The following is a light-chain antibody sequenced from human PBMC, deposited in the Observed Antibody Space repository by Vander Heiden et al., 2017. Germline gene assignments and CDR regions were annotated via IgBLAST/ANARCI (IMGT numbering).Light chain of an antibody. Sequence: DIQMTQSPSTLSASVGDRVTISCRASQSISSWLAWYQQKPGKAPKLLIYDASSLESGVPSRFSGSGSGTEFTLTISSLQPDDFATYYCQQYNSYSLTFGGGTKVEIK. CDR2: DAS. V-gene: IGKV1-5*01. CDR1: QSISSW. J-gene: IGKJ4*01. CDR3: QQYNSYSLT.